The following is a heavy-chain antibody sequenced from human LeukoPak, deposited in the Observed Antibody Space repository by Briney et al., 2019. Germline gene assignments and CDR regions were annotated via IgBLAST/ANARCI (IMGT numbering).Heavy chain of an antibody. CDR1: RFTFSSYD. J-gene: IGHJ3*02. D-gene: IGHD2-2*01. V-gene: IGHV3-21*01. CDR3: ARVPCSSTSCGYAFDI. CDR2: ISSSSSYI. Sequence: GGSLRLSCAASRFTFSSYDINWVRQAPGKGLEWVSSISSSSSYIYYADSVKGRSTISRDNAKNSLYLQMNSLRAEDTAVYYCARVPCSSTSCGYAFDIWGQGTMVTVSS.